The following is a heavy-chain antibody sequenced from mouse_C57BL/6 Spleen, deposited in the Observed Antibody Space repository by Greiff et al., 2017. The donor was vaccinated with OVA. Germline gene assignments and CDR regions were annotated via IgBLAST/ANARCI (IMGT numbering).Heavy chain of an antibody. CDR2: IRSKSNNYAT. CDR1: GFSFNTYA. Sequence: EVQGVESGGGLVQPKGSLKLSCAASGFSFNTYAMNWVRQAPGKGLEWVARIRSKSNNYATYYADSVKDRFTISRDDSESMLSLQMNNLKTEDTAMYYCVRVASYYYAMDYWGQGTSVTVSS. V-gene: IGHV10-1*01. J-gene: IGHJ4*01. CDR3: VRVASYYYAMDY.